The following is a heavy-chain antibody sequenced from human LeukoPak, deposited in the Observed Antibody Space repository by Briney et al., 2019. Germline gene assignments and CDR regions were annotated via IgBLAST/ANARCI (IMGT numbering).Heavy chain of an antibody. CDR3: ARNPTVTSSFDY. CDR1: GFTFSSYA. D-gene: IGHD4-17*01. CDR2: IYYSGST. Sequence: GSLRLSCAASGFTFSSYAMSWVRQPPGKGLEWIGYIYYSGSTNYNPSLKSRVTISVDTSKNQFSLKLSSVTAADTAVYYCARNPTVTSSFDYWGQGTLVTVSS. V-gene: IGHV4-59*01. J-gene: IGHJ4*02.